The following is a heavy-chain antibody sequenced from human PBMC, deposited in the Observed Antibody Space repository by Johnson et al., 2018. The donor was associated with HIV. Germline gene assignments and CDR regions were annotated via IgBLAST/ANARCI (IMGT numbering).Heavy chain of an antibody. J-gene: IGHJ3*02. CDR1: GFILSDYS. Sequence: QVQLVESGGGLVQRGGSLRLPCATSGFILSDYSISWVRQAPEKGPEWISYISRSGATIFYADSVQGRFTISRDIAKNTLYLQMNSLRAEDTAVYYCARDGRGLDAFDIWGQGTVVTVSS. D-gene: IGHD3/OR15-3a*01. V-gene: IGHV3-11*04. CDR3: ARDGRGLDAFDI. CDR2: ISRSGATI.